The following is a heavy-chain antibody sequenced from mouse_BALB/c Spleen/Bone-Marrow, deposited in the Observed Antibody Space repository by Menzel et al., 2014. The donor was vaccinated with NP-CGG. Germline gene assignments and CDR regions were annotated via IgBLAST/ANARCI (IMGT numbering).Heavy chain of an antibody. CDR3: ACTGCNGYQEV. J-gene: IGHJ1*01. V-gene: IGHV4-1*02. CDR2: INPDSSTI. Sequence: EVMLVESGGGLVQPGGSLQLSCAASGFDFSRYWMTWVRQAPGKGLEWIGEINPDSSTIKYTPSLKDKSIIPTDNANNKLCLQMSKESSEGRAFYYCACTGCNGYQEVWGAGTPGTVSS. D-gene: IGHD5-1-1*01. CDR1: GFDFSRYW.